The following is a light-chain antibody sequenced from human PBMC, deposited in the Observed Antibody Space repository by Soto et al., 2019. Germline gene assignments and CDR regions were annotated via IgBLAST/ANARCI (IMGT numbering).Light chain of an antibody. J-gene: IGKJ1*01. V-gene: IGKV4-1*01. CDR3: QQYNSYSWT. Sequence: DILLTQSPDSLAVSMGERATINCKSSQSVIHTSNNKSYLAWYQQKPGQPPELLLYWASARESGVPDRFSGSGSGTDFTLTISSLQPDDFATYYCQQYNSYSWTFGQGTKVAIK. CDR1: QSVIHTSNNKSY. CDR2: WAS.